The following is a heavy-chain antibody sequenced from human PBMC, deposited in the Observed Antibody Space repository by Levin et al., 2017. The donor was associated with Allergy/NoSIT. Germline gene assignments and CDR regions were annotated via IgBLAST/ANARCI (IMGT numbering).Heavy chain of an antibody. CDR2: IRRKANDYAT. D-gene: IGHD2-21*02. V-gene: IGHV3-73*01. CDR1: GFTFSGST. Sequence: GGSLRLSCAASGFTFSGSTMHWVRQASGKGLDWVGRIRRKANDYATAYAASVKGRFSISRDDSKNTAYLQMNSLVTDDTAVYYCARLTEAYCGGDCKNACDIWGQGTMVTVSS. CDR3: ARLTEAYCGGDCKNACDI. J-gene: IGHJ3*02.